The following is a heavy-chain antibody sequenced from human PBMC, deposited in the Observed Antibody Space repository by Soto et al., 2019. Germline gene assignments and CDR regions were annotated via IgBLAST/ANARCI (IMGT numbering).Heavy chain of an antibody. CDR1: GFTFDDYA. CDR3: AKDIKNYYGSGSMDV. D-gene: IGHD3-10*01. CDR2: ISWNSGSI. J-gene: IGHJ6*04. Sequence: EVQLVESGGGLVQPGRSLRLSCAASGFTFDDYAMHWVRQAPGKGLEWVSGISWNSGSIGYADSVKGRFTISRDNAKNSLYLQMNSLRAEDTALYYCAKDIKNYYGSGSMDVWGKGTTVTVSS. V-gene: IGHV3-9*01.